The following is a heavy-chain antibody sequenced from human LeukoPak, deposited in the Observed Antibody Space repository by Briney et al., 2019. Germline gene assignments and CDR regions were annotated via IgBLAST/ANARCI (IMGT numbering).Heavy chain of an antibody. J-gene: IGHJ4*02. D-gene: IGHD3-10*01. CDR3: ARAVPLARGVNYYDY. Sequence: PGGSLRLSCAASGFTFSSYAMSWVRQAPGKGLEWVSAISGSGGSTYYADSVKGRFTISRENARNSLYLQMNSLRAGDTAVYYCARAVPLARGVNYYDYWGQGTLVAVSS. V-gene: IGHV3-23*01. CDR2: ISGSGGST. CDR1: GFTFSSYA.